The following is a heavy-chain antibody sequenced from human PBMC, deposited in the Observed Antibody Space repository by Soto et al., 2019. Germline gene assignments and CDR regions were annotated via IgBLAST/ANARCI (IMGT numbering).Heavy chain of an antibody. CDR1: GFSLSTTGKS. D-gene: IGHD3-16*01. J-gene: IGHJ4*02. V-gene: IGHV2-5*02. CDR2: IYWDDDK. Sequence: QITLKESGPTLVKPTQTLTLTCTFSGFSLSTTGKSVAWIRQPPGKALEWLSVIYWDDDKRYSPSLNTRLTIAKDTSKTQVVLKLTNMDPSDTGTYSCAHSRGDGDYFPYWGQGTLVSVSS. CDR3: AHSRGDGDYFPY.